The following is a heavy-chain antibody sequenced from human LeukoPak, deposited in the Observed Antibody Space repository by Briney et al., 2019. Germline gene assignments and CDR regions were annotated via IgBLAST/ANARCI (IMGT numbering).Heavy chain of an antibody. CDR3: ARGSSSSGFG. J-gene: IGHJ4*02. V-gene: IGHV3-53*01. CDR1: GFSVSGNY. D-gene: IGHD6-6*01. Sequence: GGSLRLSCAASGFSVSGNYMSWVRQAPGKGLEWVSLLYSDGSTYYADSVKGRFTIPRDNSKNTLYLQMNSLRAEDTALYYCARGSSSSGFGWGQGTLVTVSS. CDR2: LYSDGST.